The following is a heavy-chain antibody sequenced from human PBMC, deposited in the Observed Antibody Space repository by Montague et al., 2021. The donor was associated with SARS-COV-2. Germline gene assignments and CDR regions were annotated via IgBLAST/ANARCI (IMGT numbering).Heavy chain of an antibody. J-gene: IGHJ6*02. V-gene: IGHV4-61*01. CDR2: IYYSGST. CDR1: GGSVSSGSYY. CDR3: ARDPWRITIFGVVTRYGMDV. Sequence: SETLSLTCIVSGGSVSSGSYYWSWIRQPPGKGLEWIRYIYYSGSTNYNPSLKSRVTISVDTSKNQFSLKLSSVTAADTAVYYCARDPWRITIFGVVTRYGMDVWGQGTTVTVSS. D-gene: IGHD3-3*01.